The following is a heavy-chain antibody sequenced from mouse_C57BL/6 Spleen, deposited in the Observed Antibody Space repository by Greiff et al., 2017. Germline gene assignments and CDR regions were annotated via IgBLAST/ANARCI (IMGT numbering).Heavy chain of an antibody. CDR2: ISSGSSTI. V-gene: IGHV5-17*01. D-gene: IGHD1-1*01. CDR3: ARYYYGSSYGYFDV. Sequence: EVQVVESGGGLVKPGGSLKLSCAASGFTFSDYGMHWVRQAPEKGLEWVAYISSGSSTIYYADTVKGRFTISRDKAKNTLFLQMTSLRSEDTAMYYCARYYYGSSYGYFDVWGTGTTLTVSS. CDR1: GFTFSDYG. J-gene: IGHJ1*03.